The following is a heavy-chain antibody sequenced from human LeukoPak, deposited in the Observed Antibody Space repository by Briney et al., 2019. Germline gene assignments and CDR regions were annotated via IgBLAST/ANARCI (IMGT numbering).Heavy chain of an antibody. CDR2: IYTSGST. CDR1: GGSISSYY. J-gene: IGHJ3*02. V-gene: IGHV4-4*09. CDR3: ARRGDAFDI. Sequence: SETLSLTCTVSGGSISSYYWSWIRQPPGKGLEWIGYIYTSGSTNYNPSLKSRVTISVDTSKNQFSLKLSSVTAADTAVYYCARRGDAFDIWGQGTMVTVSS.